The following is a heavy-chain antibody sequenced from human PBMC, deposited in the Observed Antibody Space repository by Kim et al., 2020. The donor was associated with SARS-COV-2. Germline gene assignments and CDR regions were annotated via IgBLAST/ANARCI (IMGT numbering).Heavy chain of an antibody. Sequence: GGSLRLSCAASGFTFSSYGMHWVRQAPGKGLEWVAVISYDGSNKYYADSVKGRFTISRDNSKNTLYLQMNSLRAEDTAVYYCANMRIRGRRLDKYYYYG. CDR1: GFTFSSYG. CDR3: ANMRIRGRRLDKYYYYG. V-gene: IGHV3-30*18. J-gene: IGHJ6*01. CDR2: ISYDGSNK. D-gene: IGHD3-16*01.